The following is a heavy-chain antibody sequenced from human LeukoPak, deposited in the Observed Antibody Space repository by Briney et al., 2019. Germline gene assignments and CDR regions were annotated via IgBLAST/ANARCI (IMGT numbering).Heavy chain of an antibody. CDR1: GFTFRSYG. CDR2: IRYDGSIQ. Sequence: GGSLRLSCAASGFTFRSYGMHLVRQAPGKGLEWVAFIRYDGSIQYYADSVKGRFSISRDNSNNTLYLQMNSLRAEDTAVYFCAKGYGESHFDSWGQGTPVTVSS. V-gene: IGHV3-30*02. D-gene: IGHD5-18*01. CDR3: AKGYGESHFDS. J-gene: IGHJ4*02.